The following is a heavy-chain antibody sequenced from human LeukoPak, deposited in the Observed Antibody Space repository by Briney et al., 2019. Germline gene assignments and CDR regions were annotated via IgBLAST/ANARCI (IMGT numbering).Heavy chain of an antibody. CDR2: IGGSGDST. Sequence: GGSLRLSCATSGFTFSSYAMSWVRQAPGKGLEWVSTIGGSGDSTYYADSVKGRFTISRDNSKNTLYLQMNSLRVEDTAVYYCAKGYRYFDYWGQGTLVTVSS. V-gene: IGHV3-23*01. CDR3: AKGYRYFDY. D-gene: IGHD2-2*02. CDR1: GFTFSSYA. J-gene: IGHJ4*02.